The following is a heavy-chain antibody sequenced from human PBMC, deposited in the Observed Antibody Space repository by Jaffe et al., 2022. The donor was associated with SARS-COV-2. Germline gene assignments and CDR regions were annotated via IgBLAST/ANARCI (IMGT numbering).Heavy chain of an antibody. V-gene: IGHV4-59*01. J-gene: IGHJ3*02. CDR3: ARGGRLNYDILTEPGAFDI. CDR1: GGSISSYY. D-gene: IGHD3-9*01. CDR2: IYYSGST. Sequence: QVQLQESGPGLVKPSETLSLTCTVSGGSISSYYWSWIRQPPGKGLEWIGYIYYSGSTNYNPSLKSRVTISVDTSKNQFSLKLSSVTAADTAVYYCARGGRLNYDILTEPGAFDIWGQGTMVTVSS.